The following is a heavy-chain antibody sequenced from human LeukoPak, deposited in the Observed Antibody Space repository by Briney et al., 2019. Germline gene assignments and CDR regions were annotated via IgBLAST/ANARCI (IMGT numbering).Heavy chain of an antibody. D-gene: IGHD6-19*01. CDR3: ARGTAAVAGI. CDR1: GGSFSGYY. V-gene: IGHV4-34*01. CDR2: INHSGST. J-gene: IGHJ4*02. Sequence: SETLSLTGAVYGGSFSGYYWSWIRQPPGKGLEWIGEINHSGSTNYNPSLKSRVTISVDTSKNQFSLKLSSVTAADTAVYYCARGTAAVAGIWGQGTLVTVSS.